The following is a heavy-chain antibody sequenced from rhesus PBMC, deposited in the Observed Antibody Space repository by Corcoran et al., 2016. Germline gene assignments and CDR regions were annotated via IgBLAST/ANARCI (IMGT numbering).Heavy chain of an antibody. Sequence: QLQLVQSGAEVKQPGASVKVSCKASGYTFTSYGMNWVRQDHDKRLGCMGCINTDTGNQTYAQGLKERFTFSMDTSISTAYLQISSLKAEDTAVYYCARRAYSWNGPFDYWGQGVLVTVSS. D-gene: IGHD1-14*01. CDR1: GYTFTSYG. CDR2: INTDTGNQ. CDR3: ARRAYSWNGPFDY. V-gene: IGHV7-114*01. J-gene: IGHJ4*01.